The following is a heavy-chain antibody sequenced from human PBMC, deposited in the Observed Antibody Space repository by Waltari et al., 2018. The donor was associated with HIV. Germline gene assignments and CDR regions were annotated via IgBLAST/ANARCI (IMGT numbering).Heavy chain of an antibody. CDR1: GGSFSAYY. Sequence: QVQLQQWGAGLLKPSETLSLTCAVYGGSFSAYYWSWIRQPPGKALEWIGEINHSGSTNYNPSLNSRLTISVDTSKNQFSLKLSSVTAADTAVYFCARRPTPWDAFDVWGQGTMVTVSS. V-gene: IGHV4-34*01. J-gene: IGHJ3*01. CDR3: ARRPTPWDAFDV. CDR2: INHSGST.